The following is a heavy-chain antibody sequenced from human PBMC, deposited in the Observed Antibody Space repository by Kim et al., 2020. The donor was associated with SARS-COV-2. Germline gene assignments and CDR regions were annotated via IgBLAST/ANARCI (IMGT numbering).Heavy chain of an antibody. CDR2: MTNSGTA. CDR3: ARATIVGSDS. J-gene: IGHJ4*02. D-gene: IGHD2-21*01. CDR1: GGSIRGGGFY. Sequence: SETLSLTCGVSGGSIRGGGFYWTWIRQRPGKGLEWIGHMTNSGTASHNPSLKSRLIISVDTSKDQFSLKLSSVTAADTAVYYCARATIVGSDSWGQGTLVTVSS. V-gene: IGHV4-31*11.